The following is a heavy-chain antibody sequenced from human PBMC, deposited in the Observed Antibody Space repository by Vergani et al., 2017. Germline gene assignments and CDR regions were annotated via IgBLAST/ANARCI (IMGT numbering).Heavy chain of an antibody. D-gene: IGHD3-22*01. J-gene: IGHJ5*02. CDR2: IYYSGST. CDR3: AREGLYYDSSGYRGRWFDP. V-gene: IGHV4-31*03. Sequence: QVQLQESGPGLVKPSQTLSLTCTVSGGSISSGDYYWSWIRQPPGKVLEWIGYIYYSGSTYYNPSLKSRVTRSLDTSKNQFCLKLSSVTAADTAGYYCAREGLYYDSSGYRGRWFDPWGQGTLVTVSS. CDR1: GGSISSGDYY.